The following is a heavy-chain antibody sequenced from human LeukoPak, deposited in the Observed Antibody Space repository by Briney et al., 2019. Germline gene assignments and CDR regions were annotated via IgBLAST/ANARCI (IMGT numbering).Heavy chain of an antibody. CDR3: AKDPDGYNLGPFDY. CDR2: IKQDGSEK. Sequence: GGSLRLSCAASGFTFSSYWMSWVRQAPGKGLEWVANIKQDGSEKYYVDSAKGRFTISRDNSKNTLYLQMNSLRAEDTAVYYCAKDPDGYNLGPFDYWGQGTLVTVSS. CDR1: GFTFSSYW. V-gene: IGHV3-7*03. D-gene: IGHD5-24*01. J-gene: IGHJ4*02.